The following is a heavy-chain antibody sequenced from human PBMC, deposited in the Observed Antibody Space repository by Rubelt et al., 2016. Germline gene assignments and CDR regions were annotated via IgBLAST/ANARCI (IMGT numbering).Heavy chain of an antibody. CDR3: ATGITMIGIDP. J-gene: IGHJ5*02. D-gene: IGHD3-22*01. Sequence: QVQLVQSGAEVKKPGASVKVSCKASGYSLTNYGMNWVRQAPGQGLEWMGGIIPIFGTANYAQKFQGRVTITADESTSTAYMELSSLRSEDTAVYYCATGITMIGIDPWGQGTLVTVSS. CDR1: GYSLTNYG. CDR2: IIPIFGTA. V-gene: IGHV1-69*13.